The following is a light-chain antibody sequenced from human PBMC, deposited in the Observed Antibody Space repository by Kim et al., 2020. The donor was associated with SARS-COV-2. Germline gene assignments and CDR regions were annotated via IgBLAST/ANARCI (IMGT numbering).Light chain of an antibody. J-gene: IGKJ2*01. V-gene: IGKV3-20*01. CDR2: GAS. CDR1: QSVGNNY. Sequence: EIVLTQSPGTLSLSRGERATLSCRASQSVGNNYLAWYQQKPGQAPRLLIYGASGRATGIPDRFSGSGSGTDFTLTINRLEPEDFAVYYCQQYGGSPPYTFGQGTKLEI. CDR3: QQYGGSPPYT.